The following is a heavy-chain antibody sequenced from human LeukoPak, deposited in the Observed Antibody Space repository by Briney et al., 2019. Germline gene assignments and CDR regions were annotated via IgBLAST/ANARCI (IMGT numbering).Heavy chain of an antibody. V-gene: IGHV3-74*01. Sequence: HPGGSLRLSCAASGFTFSSYWMRWVRQAPGKGLVWASRINSDGSTTTYADSVKGRFTISRDNARNTLYLQMNSLGAEDTAVYYCARVTWNYVPFDYWGQGTLVTVSS. D-gene: IGHD3-10*02. CDR2: INSDGSTT. CDR3: ARVTWNYVPFDY. CDR1: GFTFSSYW. J-gene: IGHJ4*02.